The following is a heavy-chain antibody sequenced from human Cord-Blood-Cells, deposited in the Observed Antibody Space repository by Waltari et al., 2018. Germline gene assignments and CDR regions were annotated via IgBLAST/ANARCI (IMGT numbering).Heavy chain of an antibody. CDR2: FDPEDGET. D-gene: IGHD2-2*01. CDR3: ALMGRYCSSTSCYHNWFDP. CDR1: GYTLTELS. Sequence: QVQLVQSGAEVKKPGASVQVSCKVSGYTLTELSMHWVRQAPGHGLEWMGGFDPEDGETIYAQKFQGRVTMTEDTSTDTAYMELSSLRSEDTAVYYCALMGRYCSSTSCYHNWFDPWGQGTLVTVSS. V-gene: IGHV1-24*01. J-gene: IGHJ5*02.